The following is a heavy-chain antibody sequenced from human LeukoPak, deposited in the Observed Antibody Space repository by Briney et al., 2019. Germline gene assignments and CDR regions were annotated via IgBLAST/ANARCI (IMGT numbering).Heavy chain of an antibody. D-gene: IGHD3-16*02. J-gene: IGHJ6*03. Sequence: PSETLSLTCTVSGGSISRGTYYWRWIRQPAGKGLEWIGLLYSSVSSNYNPSLQSRVTILLHTSKNQFSLKLSSVTAADTAVYYCASVPGYRRLYYYYYMDVWGKGTTVTVSS. CDR1: GGSISRGTYY. V-gene: IGHV4-61*02. CDR3: ASVPGYRRLYYYYYMDV. CDR2: LYSSVSS.